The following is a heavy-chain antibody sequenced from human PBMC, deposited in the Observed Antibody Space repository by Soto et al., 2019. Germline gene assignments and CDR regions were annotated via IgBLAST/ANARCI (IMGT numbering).Heavy chain of an antibody. CDR2: ISSSSSTI. CDR1: GVTFISYS. D-gene: IGHD3-22*01. V-gene: IGHV3-48*02. CDR3: ARSGDSYDSSGYYY. J-gene: IGHJ4*02. Sequence: GGSLRLSCAASGVTFISYSMNLVRQATGKGLEWVSYISSSSSTIYYADSVKGRFTISRDNAKNSLYLQMNSLRDEDTAVYYCARSGDSYDSSGYYYWGQGTLVTVSS.